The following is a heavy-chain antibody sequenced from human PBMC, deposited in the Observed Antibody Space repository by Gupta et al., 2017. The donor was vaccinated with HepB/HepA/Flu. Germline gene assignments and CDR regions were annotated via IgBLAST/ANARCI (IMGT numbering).Heavy chain of an antibody. D-gene: IGHD7-27*01. CDR1: GGSFSGYY. CDR3: ARCLTGDFIRYYYYYYMDG. CDR2: INHSGST. J-gene: IGHJ6*03. V-gene: IGHV4-34*01. Sequence: QVQLQQWGAGLLKPSETLSLTCAVYGGSFSGYYWSWIRQPPGKGLEWIGEINHSGSTNYNPSLQRRVTISVDTSKNQCSLKLSSVTAADTAVYYCARCLTGDFIRYYYYYYMDGWGKGTTVTVSS.